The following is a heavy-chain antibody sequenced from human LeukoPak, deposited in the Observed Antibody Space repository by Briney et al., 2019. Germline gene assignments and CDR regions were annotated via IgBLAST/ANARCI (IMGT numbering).Heavy chain of an antibody. J-gene: IGHJ6*02. CDR3: AREGDGYNYFYGMDV. D-gene: IGHD5-24*01. CDR2: IYSGGST. Sequence: GGSLRLSCAASGFTVSSNYMSWVRQAPGKGLEWVSVIYSGGSTYYADSVKGRFTISRDNSKNTLYLQMNSLRAEDTAVYYCAREGDGYNYFYGMDVWGQGTTVTVSS. CDR1: GFTVSSNY. V-gene: IGHV3-53*01.